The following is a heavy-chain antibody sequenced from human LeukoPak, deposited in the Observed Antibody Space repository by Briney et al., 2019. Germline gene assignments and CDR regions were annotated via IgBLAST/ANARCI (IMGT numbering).Heavy chain of an antibody. CDR3: ARGIRPGYSFDY. J-gene: IGHJ4*02. V-gene: IGHV3-48*04. CDR2: INTDSRTI. D-gene: IGHD3-16*02. CDR1: GFTFSDYS. Sequence: GGSLRLSCAASGFTFSDYSMDWVRQAPGKGLEWISYINTDSRTIKYADSVKGRFTISRDNAKNSLFLQMNSLRAEDTAVYYCARGIRPGYSFDYWGQGTLVTVSS.